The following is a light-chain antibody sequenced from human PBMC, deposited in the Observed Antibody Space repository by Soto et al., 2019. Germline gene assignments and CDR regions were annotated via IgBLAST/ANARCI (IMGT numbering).Light chain of an antibody. CDR2: ASS. CDR1: QDILSW. V-gene: IGKV1-12*01. J-gene: IGKJ5*01. Sequence: DIQMTQSPSSVSASVGDRVTITCRASQDILSWLAWYQQKPGEAPRLLIYASSNLQSGVPSRFSGSGSGTDFTLTISSLQPEDFATYYCQQYNSYPTFGQGTRLEIK. CDR3: QQYNSYPT.